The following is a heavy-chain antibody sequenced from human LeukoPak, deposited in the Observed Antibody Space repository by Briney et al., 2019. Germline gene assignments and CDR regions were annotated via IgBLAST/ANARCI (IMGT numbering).Heavy chain of an antibody. CDR2: INPNSGGT. Sequence: ASVKVSCKASGYTFTGYYMHWVRQAPGQGLEWMGWINPNSGGTNYAQKFQGRVTMTRDTSISTAYMELSRLRSDDTAVYYCARVVTTTSGAIPVLRYWGQGTLVTVSS. D-gene: IGHD4-17*01. J-gene: IGHJ4*02. CDR1: GYTFTGYY. CDR3: ARVVTTTSGAIPVLRY. V-gene: IGHV1-2*02.